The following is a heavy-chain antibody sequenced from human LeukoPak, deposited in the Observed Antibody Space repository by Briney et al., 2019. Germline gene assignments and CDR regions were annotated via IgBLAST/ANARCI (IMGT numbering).Heavy chain of an antibody. Sequence: PGGSLRLSCAASGFTFSSYAMSWVRQAPGKGLEWVSAISGSGGSTYYADSVKGRFTISRDNSKNTLYLQMNSLRAEDTAVYYCAKVGIAAVYYYGMDVWGQGTTVTVSS. CDR2: ISGSGGST. V-gene: IGHV3-23*01. J-gene: IGHJ6*02. D-gene: IGHD6-13*01. CDR1: GFTFSSYA. CDR3: AKVGIAAVYYYGMDV.